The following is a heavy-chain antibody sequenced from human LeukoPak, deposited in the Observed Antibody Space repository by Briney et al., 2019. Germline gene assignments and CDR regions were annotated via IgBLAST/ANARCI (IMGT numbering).Heavy chain of an antibody. V-gene: IGHV4-34*01. D-gene: IGHD6-19*01. J-gene: IGHJ4*02. CDR2: NTQSGRT. CDR1: GGSFSDDY. Sequence: SETLSLTCAVYGGSFSDDYWTWIRQPPGKGLEWIGENTQSGRTNYNPSLKSRVTISVDTSKHQFSLNLSSVTAADTAVYYCARGLSSGWVDYSGQGTLVTVSS. CDR3: ARGLSSGWVDY.